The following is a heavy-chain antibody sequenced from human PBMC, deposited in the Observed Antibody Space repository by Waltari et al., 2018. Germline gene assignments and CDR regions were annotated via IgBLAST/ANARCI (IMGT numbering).Heavy chain of an antibody. CDR3: ATYSFWSGYSADAFDI. CDR1: GYRFTSYW. V-gene: IGHV5-51*03. Sequence: EVQLVQSGAEVKKPGESLKISCKGSGYRFTSYWIGWVRQLPGKGLEWMGIIYPGDSDTRYSPSFQGQVTISADKSISTAYLQWSSLKASDTAMYYCATYSFWSGYSADAFDIWGQGTMVTVSS. CDR2: IYPGDSDT. J-gene: IGHJ3*02. D-gene: IGHD3-3*01.